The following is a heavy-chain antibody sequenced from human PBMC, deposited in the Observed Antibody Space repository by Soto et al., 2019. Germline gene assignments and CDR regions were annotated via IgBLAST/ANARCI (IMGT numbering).Heavy chain of an antibody. V-gene: IGHV3-66*01. CDR3: ARTNRILDAFDI. J-gene: IGHJ3*02. CDR2: IHSGGST. CDR1: EFTVSNTY. Sequence: GGSLRLSCAASEFTVSNTYMSWVRQAPGKGLEWVSLIHSGGSTYYADSVKGRFTISRDNSKNTLYLQMDSLRAEDTAVYYCARTNRILDAFDIWGQGTMVTVSS. D-gene: IGHD2-15*01.